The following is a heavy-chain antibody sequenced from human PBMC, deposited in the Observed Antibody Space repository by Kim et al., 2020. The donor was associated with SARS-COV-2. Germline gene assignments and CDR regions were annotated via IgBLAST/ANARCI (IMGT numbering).Heavy chain of an antibody. Sequence: GESLRLSCAASGFTFSSSAMHWVRQAPGKGLECVALMSLDGSNIDYTDSVRGRFTISRDNSKNTLYLQMNSLRPEDTAVYICAKDDYGSIDYWGQGTLVT. CDR2: MSLDGSNI. V-gene: IGHV3-30-3*01. D-gene: IGHD3-16*01. CDR3: AKDDYGSIDY. CDR1: GFTFSSSA. J-gene: IGHJ4*02.